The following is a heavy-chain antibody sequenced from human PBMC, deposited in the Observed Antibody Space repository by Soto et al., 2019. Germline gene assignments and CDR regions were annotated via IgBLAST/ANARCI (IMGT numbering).Heavy chain of an antibody. J-gene: IGHJ6*02. CDR2: MGYNGFT. V-gene: IGHV4-59*08. D-gene: IGHD3-10*01. CDR3: ARQGFGELHGLVDV. Sequence: QVQLQESGPGLVKPSETLSLTCTISGGPMNNYYCSWFRQPRGQGLEWIGYMGYNGFTRYNPSLRSRVAIPLATAKNQFSLNLSSVTAADTALYYCARQGFGELHGLVDVWGQGITVTVSS. CDR1: GGPMNNYY.